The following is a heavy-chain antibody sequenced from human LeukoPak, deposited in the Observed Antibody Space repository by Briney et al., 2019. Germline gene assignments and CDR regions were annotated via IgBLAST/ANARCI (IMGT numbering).Heavy chain of an antibody. V-gene: IGHV1-46*01. D-gene: IGHD3-22*01. CDR1: GYTFTSYF. J-gene: IGHJ4*02. CDR3: ARDRTHYYDSSGYYSRWEY. Sequence: AASVKVSCKASGYTFTSYFMYWVRQAPGQGLEWMGLINPRGGTTRYAQKFQGRVTMTRDTSTSTVYMELSSLRSEDTAMYYCARDRTHYYDSSGYYSRWEYWGQGTLVTVSS. CDR2: INPRGGTT.